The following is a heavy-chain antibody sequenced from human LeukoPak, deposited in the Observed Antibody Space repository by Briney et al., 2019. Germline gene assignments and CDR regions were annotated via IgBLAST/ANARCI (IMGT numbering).Heavy chain of an antibody. CDR1: GASISSSSYY. V-gene: IGHV4-39*01. D-gene: IGHD2-15*01. CDR3: ARQTPYLYFDI. J-gene: IGHJ4*02. Sequence: PSETLSLTCTVSGASISSSSYYWGWIPQPPGKGLEWIVNIYYSGSTYCNPSLKSRVTISVDTSKNQFSLKLSSVTAEDTAVYYCARQTPYLYFDIWGQGTLVTVSS. CDR2: IYYSGST.